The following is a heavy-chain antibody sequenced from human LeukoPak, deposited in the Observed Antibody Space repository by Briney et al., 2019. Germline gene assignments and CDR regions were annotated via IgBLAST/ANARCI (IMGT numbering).Heavy chain of an antibody. V-gene: IGHV3-30-3*01. J-gene: IGHJ4*02. CDR1: GFTFSSYA. D-gene: IGHD3-10*01. CDR2: ISYDGSNK. Sequence: GGSLRLSCAASGFTFSSYAMHWVRQAPGKGLEWVAVISYDGSNKYYADSVKGRFTISRDNSKNTLYLQMNSLRAEDTAVYYCARDPTYGSGSPWDWGQGTLVTVSS. CDR3: ARDPTYGSGSPWD.